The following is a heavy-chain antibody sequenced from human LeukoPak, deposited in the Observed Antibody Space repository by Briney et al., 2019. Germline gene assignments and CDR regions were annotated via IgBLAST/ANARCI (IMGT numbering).Heavy chain of an antibody. CDR1: GFTFSNAW. J-gene: IGHJ4*02. D-gene: IGHD2-15*01. CDR3: TTDLGYCSGGSCEPPPGGVY. V-gene: IGHV3-15*01. Sequence: GGSLRLSCAASGFTFSNAWMSWVRQAPGKGLEWVGRIKSKTDGGTTDYAAPVKGRFTISRDDSKNTLYLQMNSLKTEDTAVYYCTTDLGYCSGGSCEPPPGGVYWGQGTLVTVSS. CDR2: IKSKTDGGTT.